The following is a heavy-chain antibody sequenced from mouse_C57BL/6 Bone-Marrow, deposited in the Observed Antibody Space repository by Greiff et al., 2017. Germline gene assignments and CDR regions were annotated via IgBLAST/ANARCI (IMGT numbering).Heavy chain of an antibody. D-gene: IGHD1-1*02. J-gene: IGHJ3*01. CDR3: ARDADYGGWFAY. CDR1: GYTFTDYN. CDR2: INPNNGGT. V-gene: IGHV1-22*01. Sequence: VQLQQSGPELVKPGASVKMSCKASGYTFTDYNMHWVKQSHGKSLEWIGYINPNNGGTSYNQKFKGKATLTVNKSSSTAYMELRSLTSGDSAVYYCARDADYGGWFAYWGQGTLVTVSA.